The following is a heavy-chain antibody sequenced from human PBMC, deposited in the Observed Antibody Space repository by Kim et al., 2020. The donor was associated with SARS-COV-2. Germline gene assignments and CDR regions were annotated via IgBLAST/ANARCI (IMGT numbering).Heavy chain of an antibody. CDR1: GFTFSSYG. D-gene: IGHD5-18*01. V-gene: IGHV3-30*18. CDR2: ISYDGSNK. Sequence: GGSLRLSCAASGFTFSSYGMHWVRQAPGKGLEWVAVISYDGSNKYYADSVKGRFTISRDNSKNTLYLQMNSLRAEDTAVYYCAKDEATGGYSYGWETGYYYYYGMDVWGQGTTVTVSS. J-gene: IGHJ6*02. CDR3: AKDEATGGYSYGWETGYYYYYGMDV.